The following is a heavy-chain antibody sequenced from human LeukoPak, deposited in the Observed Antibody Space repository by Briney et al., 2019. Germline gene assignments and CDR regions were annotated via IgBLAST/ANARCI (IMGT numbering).Heavy chain of an antibody. V-gene: IGHV4-59*12. Sequence: SETLSLACTVSGGSISGYFWSWIRQPPGKGLEWIGYIYYTGSTSYNPSLTSRVTISLDTSKNQFSLKLSSVTAADTAVYYCARGNSYFAYWGQGTLVTVSS. CDR3: ARGNSYFAY. CDR2: IYYTGST. CDR1: GGSISGYF. J-gene: IGHJ4*02.